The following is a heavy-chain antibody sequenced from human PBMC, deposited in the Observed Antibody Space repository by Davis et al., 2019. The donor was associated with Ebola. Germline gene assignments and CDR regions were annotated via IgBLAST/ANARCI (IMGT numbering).Heavy chain of an antibody. J-gene: IGHJ4*02. D-gene: IGHD3-9*01. V-gene: IGHV1-46*01. Sequence: ASVKVSCKASRYIFMNYYMHWVRQAPGQGLEWMGITNHSGGSTTYAQKFQGRVTMTRDTSTSTVYMELSSLRSEDTAVYYCARDDRYSHSWLGWTYWGQGTLVTVSS. CDR1: RYIFMNYY. CDR3: ARDDRYSHSWLGWTY. CDR2: TNHSGGST.